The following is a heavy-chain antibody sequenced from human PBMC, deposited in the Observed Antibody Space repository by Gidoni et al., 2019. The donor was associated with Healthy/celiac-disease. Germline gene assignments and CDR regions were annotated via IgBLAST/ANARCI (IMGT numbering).Heavy chain of an antibody. Sequence: QVQLVQSGAEVNKPGATVKVSCKVSGYTLTELSMHWVRQAPGKGLEWVGGFDPEDGETIYAQKFQGRVTMTEDTSTDTAYMELSSLRSEDTAVYYCATPYCSSTSCSSYGMDVWGQGTTVTVSS. D-gene: IGHD2-2*01. J-gene: IGHJ6*02. CDR2: FDPEDGET. V-gene: IGHV1-24*01. CDR3: ATPYCSSTSCSSYGMDV. CDR1: GYTLTELS.